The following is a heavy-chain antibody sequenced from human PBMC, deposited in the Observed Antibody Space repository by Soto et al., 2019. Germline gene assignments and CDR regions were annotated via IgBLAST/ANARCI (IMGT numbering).Heavy chain of an antibody. V-gene: IGHV3-33*01. CDR2: IWFDGSNK. D-gene: IGHD6-13*01. CDR3: ARDGQHLTPYSMDV. J-gene: IGHJ6*02. Sequence: QVQLVESGGGVVQPGRSLRLSCAVSGFTFSNHAMHWVRQAPGKGLEWVAQIWFDGSNKYSADPVKGRFNISRDNSKNTLYLQMNSLRADDTGVYYCARDGQHLTPYSMDVWGQGTTVTVSS. CDR1: GFTFSNHA.